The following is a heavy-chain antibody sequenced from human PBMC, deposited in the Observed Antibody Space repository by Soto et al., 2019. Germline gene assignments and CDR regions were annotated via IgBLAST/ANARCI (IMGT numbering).Heavy chain of an antibody. V-gene: IGHV3-30-3*01. CDR1: GFTFSSYA. Sequence: QVQLVESGGGVVQPGRSLRLSCAASGFTFSSYAMHWVRQAPGKGLEWVAVISYDGSNKYYADSVKSRFTISRNNSKNTLYLQMTSLRAENTAVYYCAITPTHYYYYYGRDVWSRGTTVTFCS. CDR3: AITPTHYYYYYGRDV. CDR2: ISYDGSNK. J-gene: IGHJ6*02.